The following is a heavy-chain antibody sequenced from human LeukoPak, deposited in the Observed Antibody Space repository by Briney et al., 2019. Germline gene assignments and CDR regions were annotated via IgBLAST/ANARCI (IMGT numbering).Heavy chain of an antibody. J-gene: IGHJ3*02. CDR3: ARVNRGDAFDI. Sequence: GGSLRLSCAASGFTFSSYGMHWVRQAPGKGLEWVAVIWYDGRNKFYADSLKGRFTISRDDSKNTLYLQMNSLRAEDTAVYYCARVNRGDAFDIWGQGTLVTVSS. CDR1: GFTFSSYG. CDR2: IWYDGRNK. V-gene: IGHV3-33*01. D-gene: IGHD3-16*02.